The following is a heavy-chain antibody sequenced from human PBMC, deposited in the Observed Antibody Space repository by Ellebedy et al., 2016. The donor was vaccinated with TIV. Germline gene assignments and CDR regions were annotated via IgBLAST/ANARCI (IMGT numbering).Heavy chain of an antibody. CDR2: TNQDGSEK. CDR1: RLPFSNYW. J-gene: IGHJ4*02. D-gene: IGHD3-10*01. Sequence: GGSLRLSXGTSRLPFSNYWMTWVRQAPGQGLEWVANTNQDGSEKYYVDSVKGRFTISRDNAKKSLYLQMNSLRVEDTGVYYCARRFGENDLHVDSWGQGTLVTVSS. CDR3: ARRFGENDLHVDS. V-gene: IGHV3-7*01.